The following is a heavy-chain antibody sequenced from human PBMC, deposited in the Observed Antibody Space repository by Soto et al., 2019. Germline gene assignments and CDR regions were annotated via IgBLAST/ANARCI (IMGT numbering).Heavy chain of an antibody. D-gene: IGHD6-13*01. V-gene: IGHV3-30-3*01. J-gene: IGHJ6*04. CDR2: ISYDGSNK. CDR3: ARDRSSSWYYYYGMDV. Sequence: GGSLRLSCAASGFTFSSYAMHWVRQAPGKGLEWVAVISYDGSNKYYADSVKGRFTISRDNSKNTLYLQMNSLRAEDTAVYYCARDRSSSWYYYYGMDVWGKGTTVTVSS. CDR1: GFTFSSYA.